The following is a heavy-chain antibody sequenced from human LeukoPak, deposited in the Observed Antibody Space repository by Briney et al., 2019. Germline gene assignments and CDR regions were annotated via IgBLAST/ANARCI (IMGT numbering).Heavy chain of an antibody. Sequence: SGGSLRLSCAASGFTFSSYAMSWVRQAPGKGLEWVSAISGSGGSTYYADSVKGRFTISRGNCKNTLYLQMNSLRAEDTAVYYCAKDPYDFWTGYYGGNWFDPWGQGTLVTVSS. D-gene: IGHD3-3*01. CDR2: ISGSGGST. CDR3: AKDPYDFWTGYYGGNWFDP. CDR1: GFTFSSYA. J-gene: IGHJ5*02. V-gene: IGHV3-23*01.